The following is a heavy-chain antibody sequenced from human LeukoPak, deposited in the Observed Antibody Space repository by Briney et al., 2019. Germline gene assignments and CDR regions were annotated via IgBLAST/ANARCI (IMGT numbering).Heavy chain of an antibody. V-gene: IGHV3-9*01. Sequence: GGSLRLSCAASGFTFDDYAMHWVRQASGKGLEWVSGISWNSGSIGYADSVKGRFTISRDNAKNSLYLQMNSLRAEDTALYYCAKDNRRHYTSGPNPDSLHWGQGALVTVSS. CDR2: ISWNSGSI. CDR3: AKDNRRHYTSGPNPDSLH. J-gene: IGHJ4*02. CDR1: GFTFDDYA. D-gene: IGHD6-19*01.